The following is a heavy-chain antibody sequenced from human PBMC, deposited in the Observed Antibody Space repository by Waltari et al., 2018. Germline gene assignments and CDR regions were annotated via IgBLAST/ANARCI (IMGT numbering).Heavy chain of an antibody. D-gene: IGHD6-19*01. CDR1: GGSISSGSYY. J-gene: IGHJ6*03. CDR3: ARDFSSGWYYYYMDV. V-gene: IGHV4-61*02. Sequence: QVQLQESGPGLVKPSQTLSLTCTVSGGSISSGSYYWSWIRQPAGKGLEWIGRIYTSGSTNYNPSLKSRVTISVDTSKNQFSLKLSSVTAADTAVYYCARDFSSGWYYYYMDVWGKGTTVTVSS. CDR2: IYTSGST.